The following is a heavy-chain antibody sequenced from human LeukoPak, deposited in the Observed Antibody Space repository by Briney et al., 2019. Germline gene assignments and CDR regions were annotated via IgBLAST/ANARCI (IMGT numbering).Heavy chain of an antibody. D-gene: IGHD3-22*01. V-gene: IGHV1-2*02. J-gene: IGHJ4*02. CDR3: ASASYYDSSGYYFDY. CDR2: INPNSGGT. Sequence: ASVKVSCKASGYTFTGYYMHWVRQAPGQGLEWMGWINPNSGGTNYAQKFQGRVTMTGDTSISTAYMELSRLRSDDTAVYYCASASYYDSSGYYFDYWGQGTLVTVSS. CDR1: GYTFTGYY.